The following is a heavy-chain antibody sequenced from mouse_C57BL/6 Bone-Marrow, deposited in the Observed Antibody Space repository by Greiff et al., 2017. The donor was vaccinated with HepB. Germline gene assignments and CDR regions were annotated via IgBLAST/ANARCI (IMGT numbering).Heavy chain of an antibody. CDR1: GYTFTSYW. CDR3: ARSRAYYYGSSYLY. V-gene: IGHV1-64*01. CDR2: IHPNSGST. D-gene: IGHD1-1*01. J-gene: IGHJ2*01. Sequence: QVQLQQSGAELVKPGASVKLSCKASGYTFTSYWMHWVKQRPGQGLEWIGMIHPNSGSTNYNEKFKSKATLTVDKSSSTAYMQLSSLTSEDSAVYDCARSRAYYYGSSYLYWGQGTTLTVSS.